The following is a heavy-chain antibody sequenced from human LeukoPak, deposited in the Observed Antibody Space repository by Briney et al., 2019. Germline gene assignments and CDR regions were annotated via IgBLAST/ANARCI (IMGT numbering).Heavy chain of an antibody. J-gene: IGHJ4*02. CDR2: INPNSGGT. V-gene: IGHV1-2*02. CDR3: TLYNH. Sequence: GASVKVSCKASGYTFTGYDMHCVRQAPGQRLEWVGWINPNSGGTHYAQKFQGRVTMTRDTSISTAYMEVSRLGSDDTAVYYCTLYNHRGQGTLVTVSS. CDR1: GYTFTGYD. D-gene: IGHD5-24*01.